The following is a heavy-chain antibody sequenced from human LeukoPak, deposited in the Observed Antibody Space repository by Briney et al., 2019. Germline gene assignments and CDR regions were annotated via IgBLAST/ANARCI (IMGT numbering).Heavy chain of an antibody. Sequence: GGSLRLSCAASGFTFSIFGMHWVRQAPGKGREWVAVIGYDGSNKYYADSVKGRFTISRDNSENTLYLQMNSLRVADTAVYYCARDRGTNLRLTSAGSFDYWGQGTLVTVSS. CDR2: IGYDGSNK. V-gene: IGHV3-33*01. CDR3: ARDRGTNLRLTSAGSFDY. CDR1: GFTFSIFG. J-gene: IGHJ4*02. D-gene: IGHD6-13*01.